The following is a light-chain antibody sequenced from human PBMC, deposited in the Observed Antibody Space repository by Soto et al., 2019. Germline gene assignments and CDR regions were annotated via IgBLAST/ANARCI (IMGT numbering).Light chain of an antibody. CDR2: EVS. J-gene: IGLJ3*02. CDR3: SSYASSTTPWV. Sequence: QSALTQPASVSGSPGQSITISCTGTSSDIGGYNYVSWYQQHPGKAPKLIIYEVSNRPSGLSNRFSGSRSGNTASLTISGLQAEDEADYYCSSYASSTTPWVFGGGTKLTVL. CDR1: SSDIGGYNY. V-gene: IGLV2-14*01.